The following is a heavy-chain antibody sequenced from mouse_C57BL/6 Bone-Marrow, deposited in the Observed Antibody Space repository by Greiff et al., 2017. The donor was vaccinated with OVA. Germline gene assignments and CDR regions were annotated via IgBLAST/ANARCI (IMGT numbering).Heavy chain of an antibody. Sequence: EVKLMESEGGLVQPGSSMKLSCTASGFTFSDYYMAWVRQVPEKGLEWVANINYDGSSTYYLDSLKSRFIISRDNAKNILYLQMSSLKSEDTATYYCARDYGSSYAFDYWGQGTTLTVSS. CDR2: INYDGSST. V-gene: IGHV5-16*01. CDR1: GFTFSDYY. CDR3: ARDYGSSYAFDY. D-gene: IGHD1-1*01. J-gene: IGHJ2*01.